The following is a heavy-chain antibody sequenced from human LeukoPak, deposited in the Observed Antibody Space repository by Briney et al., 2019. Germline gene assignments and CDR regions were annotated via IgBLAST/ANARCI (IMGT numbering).Heavy chain of an antibody. J-gene: IGHJ6*02. CDR2: IIPILGIA. Sequence: ASVKVSCQASCCTFSSYAISWVGQAPGQGLDWMGRIIPILGIANYAKKFQGRVTITADKSTSKAYMELSSLRSEDTAVYYWAINDNEYYGSGIGSYGMDVWGQGTTVTVSS. D-gene: IGHD3-10*01. V-gene: IGHV1-69*04. CDR3: AINDNEYYGSGIGSYGMDV. CDR1: CCTFSSYA.